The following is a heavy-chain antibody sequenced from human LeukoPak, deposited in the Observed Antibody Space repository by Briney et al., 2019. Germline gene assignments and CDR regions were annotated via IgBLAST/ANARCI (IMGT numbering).Heavy chain of an antibody. V-gene: IGHV3-53*01. CDR3: ARGRTNYYDSSGYHSEY. CDR1: GFTVSSNY. D-gene: IGHD3-22*01. Sequence: GGSLRLSCAASGFTVSSNYMSWVRQAPGKGLEWVSVIYSGGSTYYADSVKGRFTISRDNSKNTLYLQMNSLRAEDTAVYYCARGRTNYYDSSGYHSEYWGQGTLVTVSS. J-gene: IGHJ4*02. CDR2: IYSGGST.